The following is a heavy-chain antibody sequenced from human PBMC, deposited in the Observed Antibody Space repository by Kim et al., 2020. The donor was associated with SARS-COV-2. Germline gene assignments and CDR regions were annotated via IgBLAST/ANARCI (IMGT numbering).Heavy chain of an antibody. CDR3: ASLGAAAGSNVDV. Sequence: YADAVKGRFTISRDNAKNPLYLQMNSLRAEDTAVYYCASLGAAAGSNVDVWGKGTTVTVSS. J-gene: IGHJ6*04. D-gene: IGHD6-13*01. V-gene: IGHV3-11*01.